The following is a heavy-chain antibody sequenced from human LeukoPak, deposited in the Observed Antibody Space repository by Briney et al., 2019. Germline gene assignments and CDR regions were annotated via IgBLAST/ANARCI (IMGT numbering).Heavy chain of an antibody. CDR2: IIPILGIA. CDR3: ASEESRGYSYGNFDY. D-gene: IGHD5-18*01. Sequence: GASVKVSCKASGGTFSSYAISWVRQAPGQGLEWMGRIIPILGIANYAQKFQGRVTIIADKSTSTAYMEVSSLRSEDTAVYYCASEESRGYSYGNFDYWGQGTLVTVSS. CDR1: GGTFSSYA. V-gene: IGHV1-69*04. J-gene: IGHJ4*02.